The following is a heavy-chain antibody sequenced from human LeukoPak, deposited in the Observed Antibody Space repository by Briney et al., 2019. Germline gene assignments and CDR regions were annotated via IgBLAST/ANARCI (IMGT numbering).Heavy chain of an antibody. CDR3: ARGGVLEPYGAFNI. D-gene: IGHD2-8*01. CDR2: ISSSSDYI. J-gene: IGHJ3*02. V-gene: IGHV3-21*01. Sequence: GGSLRLSCTVSGLTFSSYSMNWVRQAPGKGLEWVSSISSSSDYIHYADSVKGRFTISRDNAKNSLYLQMNSLRAEDTAVYYCARGGVLEPYGAFNIWGQGTMVTVSS. CDR1: GLTFSSYS.